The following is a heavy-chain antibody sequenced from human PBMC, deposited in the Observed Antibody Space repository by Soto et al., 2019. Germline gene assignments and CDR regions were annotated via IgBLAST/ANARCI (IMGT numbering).Heavy chain of an antibody. J-gene: IGHJ4*02. Sequence: EVQLVQSGGGLVQPGGSVRLSCAASGFVFNMYWMHWVRQAPGKGLEWVSRISDDGSRIHYADSVNGRFSISRDNAQNSLFLELTALRDDDTAGYYCVRGPRPSSVGTGAFWGQGSPVTVSS. CDR2: ISDDGSRI. CDR3: VRGPRPSSVGTGAF. D-gene: IGHD3-10*01. CDR1: GFVFNMYW. V-gene: IGHV3-74*01.